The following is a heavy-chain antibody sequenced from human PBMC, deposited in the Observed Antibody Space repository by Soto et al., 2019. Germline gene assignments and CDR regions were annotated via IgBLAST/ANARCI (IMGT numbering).Heavy chain of an antibody. Sequence: SETLSLTCTVSGGSISSYYWSWIRQPPGKGLEWIGYIYYSGSTNYNPSLKRRVTITVDTSKNQFSLKLSSVTAADTAVYYCARTRSGPLAADWFDPWGQGTLVTVSS. J-gene: IGHJ5*02. CDR3: ARTRSGPLAADWFDP. CDR2: IYYSGST. D-gene: IGHD6-13*01. CDR1: GGSISSYY. V-gene: IGHV4-59*01.